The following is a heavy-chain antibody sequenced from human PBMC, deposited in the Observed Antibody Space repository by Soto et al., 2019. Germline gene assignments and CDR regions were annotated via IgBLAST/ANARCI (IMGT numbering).Heavy chain of an antibody. CDR3: AEHGLPPCHSYGVDV. V-gene: IGHV1-18*01. Sequence: QGQLVQSGAEVKKPGASVKVSCKASGYTFTRYGISWVRQAPGQGLEWMGWISGYNVDTNYAQNLQGRVTMTIDTSPNTAVMELRSLTCDATAVCYCAEHGLPPCHSYGVDVWGPGTTVTVSS. CDR1: GYTFTRYG. J-gene: IGHJ6*02. CDR2: ISGYNVDT. D-gene: IGHD5-12*01.